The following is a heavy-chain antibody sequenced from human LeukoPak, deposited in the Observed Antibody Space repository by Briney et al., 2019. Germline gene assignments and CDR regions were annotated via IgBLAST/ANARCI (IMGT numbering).Heavy chain of an antibody. CDR3: ARGRDRQDIVVVVAATNFDY. CDR2: INHSGST. CDR1: GGSFSGYY. Sequence: ASETLSLTCAVYGGSFSGYYWSWIRQPPGKGLEWIGEINHSGSTNYNPSLKSRVTISVDTSKNQFSLKLSSVTAADTAVYYCARGRDRQDIVVVVAATNFDYWGQGTLVTVSS. V-gene: IGHV4-34*01. J-gene: IGHJ4*02. D-gene: IGHD2-15*01.